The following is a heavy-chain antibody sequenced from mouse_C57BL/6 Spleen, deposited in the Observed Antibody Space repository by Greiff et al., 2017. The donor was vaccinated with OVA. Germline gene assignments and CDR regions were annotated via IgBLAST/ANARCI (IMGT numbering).Heavy chain of an antibody. J-gene: IGHJ1*03. CDR1: GYTFTSYW. D-gene: IGHD3-3*01. Sequence: QVQLQQPGAELVKPGASVKLSCKASGYTFTSYWMHWVKQRPGQGLEWIGMIHPNSGSTNYDEKFKSKATLTVDTSSSTAYMQLSSLPSEDSAVCYCARGLRGYIDVWGTGTTVTVSS. CDR2: IHPNSGST. CDR3: ARGLRGYIDV. V-gene: IGHV1-64*01.